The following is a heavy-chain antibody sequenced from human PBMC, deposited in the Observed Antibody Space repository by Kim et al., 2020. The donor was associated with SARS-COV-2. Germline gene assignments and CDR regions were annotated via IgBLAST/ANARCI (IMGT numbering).Heavy chain of an antibody. Sequence: ASVKVSCKVSGYTLTELSMHWVRQAPGKGLEWMGGFDPEDGETIYAQKFQGRVTMTEDTSTDTAYMELSSLRSEDSAVYYCATSPPYSSSWYFSPFGYWGQGTLVTVSS. CDR2: FDPEDGET. CDR1: GYTLTELS. D-gene: IGHD6-13*01. J-gene: IGHJ4*02. CDR3: ATSPPYSSSWYFSPFGY. V-gene: IGHV1-24*01.